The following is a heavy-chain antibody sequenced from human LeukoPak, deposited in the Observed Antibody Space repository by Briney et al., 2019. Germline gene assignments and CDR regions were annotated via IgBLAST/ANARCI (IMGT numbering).Heavy chain of an antibody. J-gene: IGHJ4*02. D-gene: IGHD3-22*01. V-gene: IGHV3-53*01. CDR3: ARGYYYDSSGFDY. CDR2: IYSGDST. Sequence: GGSLRLSCAASGFTVSSNYMSWVRQAPGKGLEWVSVIYSGDSTYYADSVKGRFTISRDNSKNTLYLQMNSLRAEDTAVYYCARGYYYDSSGFDYWGQGTLVTVSS. CDR1: GFTVSSNY.